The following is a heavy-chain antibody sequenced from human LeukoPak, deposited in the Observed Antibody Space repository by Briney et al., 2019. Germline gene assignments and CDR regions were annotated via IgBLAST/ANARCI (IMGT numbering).Heavy chain of an antibody. V-gene: IGHV1-3*01. CDR1: GYTFNNNA. Sequence: ASVTVSCTASGYTFNNNAMHWVRQAPGQGLEWMGWINAGNGDTKYSQKFQGRVTFVRDTPASTAYMELSSLRSEDTAVYYCAHDHSNYYYGMDVWGQGTTVTVSS. CDR3: AHDHSNYYYGMDV. J-gene: IGHJ6*02. D-gene: IGHD4-11*01. CDR2: INAGNGDT.